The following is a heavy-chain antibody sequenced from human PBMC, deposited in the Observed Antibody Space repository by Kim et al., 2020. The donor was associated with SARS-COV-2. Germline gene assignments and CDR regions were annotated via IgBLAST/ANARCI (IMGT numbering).Heavy chain of an antibody. J-gene: IGHJ3*02. CDR2: ITGSGSYI. Sequence: GGSLRLSCAASGFTFSSYSMNWVRQAPGKGLEWVSSITGSGSYIFYADSMKGRFTISRDNARNSLYLQMDSLRGEDTAVYYCARATYDSRNYDVGAFDIWGQGTMVSVSS. V-gene: IGHV3-21*01. D-gene: IGHD3-22*01. CDR3: ARATYDSRNYDVGAFDI. CDR1: GFTFSSYS.